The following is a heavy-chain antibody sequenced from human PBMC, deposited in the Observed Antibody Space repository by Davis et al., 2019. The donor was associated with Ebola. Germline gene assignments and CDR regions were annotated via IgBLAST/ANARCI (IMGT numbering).Heavy chain of an antibody. CDR2: VYYNGRT. Sequence: MPSETLSLTCTVSGGSISNYNYYWNWIRQPPGRGLEWIGYVYYNGRTQYNPSLKSRVTISVDTSKNQFSLKLTSVTAADTAVYYCARDPLHSGSAHWGQGTLVTVSS. V-gene: IGHV4-30-4*01. CDR1: GGSISNYNYY. D-gene: IGHD1-26*01. J-gene: IGHJ4*02. CDR3: ARDPLHSGSAH.